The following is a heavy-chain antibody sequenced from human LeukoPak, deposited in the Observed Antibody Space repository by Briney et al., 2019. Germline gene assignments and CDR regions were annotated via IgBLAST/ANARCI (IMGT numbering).Heavy chain of an antibody. D-gene: IGHD3-22*01. CDR1: GGTFSSYA. CDR2: IIPIFGIA. V-gene: IGHV1-69*10. J-gene: IGHJ3*02. Sequence: ASVKVSCKASGGTFSSYAISWVRQAPGQGLEWMGGIIPIFGIANYAQKFQGRVTITADKSTSTAYMELSSLRSEDTAVYYCAKEYYYDSSGYFDIWGQGTMVTVSS. CDR3: AKEYYYDSSGYFDI.